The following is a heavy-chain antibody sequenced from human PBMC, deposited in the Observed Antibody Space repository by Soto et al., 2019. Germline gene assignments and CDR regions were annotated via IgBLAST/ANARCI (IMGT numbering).Heavy chain of an antibody. CDR3: ARAGGTIFGGAHDY. D-gene: IGHD3-3*01. CDR2: IYYSGST. Sequence: PSETLSLTCTVSGGSISSGGYYWGWIRQHPGKGLEWIGYIYYSGSTYYNPSLKSRVTISVDTSKNQFSLKLSSVTAADTAVYYCARAGGTIFGGAHDYWGQGTLVTVSS. J-gene: IGHJ4*02. CDR1: GGSISSGGYY. V-gene: IGHV4-31*03.